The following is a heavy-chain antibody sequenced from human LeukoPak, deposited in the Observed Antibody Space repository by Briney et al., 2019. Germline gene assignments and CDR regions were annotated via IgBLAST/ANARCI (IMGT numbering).Heavy chain of an antibody. CDR3: ARLQVWGSYRLDY. CDR1: GFTFSSYE. CDR2: ISDTGSTI. D-gene: IGHD3-16*02. Sequence: GGSLRLSCAASGFTFSSYELNWVRQAPGKGLEWVSYISDTGSTIYYADSVKGRFTISRDNAKNSLYLQMNSLRAEDTAVYYCARLQVWGSYRLDYWGQGTLVTVSS. V-gene: IGHV3-48*03. J-gene: IGHJ4*02.